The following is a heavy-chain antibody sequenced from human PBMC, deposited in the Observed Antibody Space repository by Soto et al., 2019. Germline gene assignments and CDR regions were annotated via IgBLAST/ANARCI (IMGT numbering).Heavy chain of an antibody. Sequence: PGGSLRLSCAASGFTVSSNYMSWVRQAPGKGLEWVSVIYSGGSTYYADSVKGRFTISRDNSKNTLYLQMNSLRAEDMAVYYCARVVTYYSYAMDVWGQGTTVTVSS. CDR2: IYSGGST. CDR1: GFTVSSNY. V-gene: IGHV3-53*01. CDR3: ARVVTYYSYAMDV. J-gene: IGHJ6*02.